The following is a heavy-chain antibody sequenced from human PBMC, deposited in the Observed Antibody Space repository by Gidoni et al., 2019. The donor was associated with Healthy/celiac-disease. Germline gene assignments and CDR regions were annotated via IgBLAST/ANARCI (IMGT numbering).Heavy chain of an antibody. CDR3: ARVRRRYYYGSGHFDY. J-gene: IGHJ4*02. CDR1: GGSFSGYY. D-gene: IGHD3-10*01. CDR2: INHSGST. Sequence: QVQLQQWGAGLLTPSETLSLPCAVYGGSFSGYYWSWIRQPPGKGLEWIGEINHSGSTNYNPSLKSRVTISVDTSKNQFSLKLSSVTAADTAVYYCARVRRRYYYGSGHFDYWGQGTLVTVSS. V-gene: IGHV4-34*01.